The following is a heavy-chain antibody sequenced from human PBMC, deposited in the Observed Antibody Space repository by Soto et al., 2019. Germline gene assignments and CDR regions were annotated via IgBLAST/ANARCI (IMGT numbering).Heavy chain of an antibody. V-gene: IGHV1-2*04. Sequence: ASVKVSCKASGYTFTGYYMHWVRQAPGQGLEWMGWINPNSGGTNYAQKFQGWVTMARDTSISTAYMELSRLRSDDTAVYYCASSTAANKPPYYYYGMDVWGQGTTVTVSS. J-gene: IGHJ6*02. CDR3: ASSTAANKPPYYYYGMDV. CDR2: INPNSGGT. D-gene: IGHD2-2*01. CDR1: GYTFTGYY.